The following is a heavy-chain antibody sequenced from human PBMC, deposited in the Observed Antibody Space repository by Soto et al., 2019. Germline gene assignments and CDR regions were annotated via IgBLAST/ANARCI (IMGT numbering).Heavy chain of an antibody. V-gene: IGHV3-21*01. CDR1: GFTFSSYS. CDR3: ARVVDYCDPYYYYGMDV. Sequence: EVQLVESGGGLVKPGGSLRLSCAASGFTFSSYSMNWVRQAPGKGLEWVSSISCSTSYIYYADSVKGRFTISRDNAKKPLYLQMNSLRAGDTAVYYCARVVDYCDPYYYYGMDVWGHGTTVTVSS. J-gene: IGHJ6*02. D-gene: IGHD3-22*01. CDR2: ISCSTSYI.